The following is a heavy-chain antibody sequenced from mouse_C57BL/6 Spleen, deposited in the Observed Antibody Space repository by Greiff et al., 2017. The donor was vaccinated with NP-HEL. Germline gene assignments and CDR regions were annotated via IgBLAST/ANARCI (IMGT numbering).Heavy chain of an antibody. V-gene: IGHV1-64*01. CDR2: IHPNSGST. CDR1: GYTFTSYW. CDR3: ARKGIYYDYEYAMDY. Sequence: QVQLQQPGAELVKPGASVKLSCKASGYTFTSYWMHWVKQRPGQGLEWIGMIHPNSGSTNYNEKFKSKATLTVDKSSSTAYMQLSSLTSEDASVYYCARKGIYYDYEYAMDYWGQGTSVTVSS. J-gene: IGHJ4*01. D-gene: IGHD2-4*01.